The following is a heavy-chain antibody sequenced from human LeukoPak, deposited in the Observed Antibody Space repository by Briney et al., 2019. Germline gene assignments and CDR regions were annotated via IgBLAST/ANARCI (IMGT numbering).Heavy chain of an antibody. Sequence: MASETLSLTRTVSGGSISSYYWSWIRQPPGKGLEWIGYIYYSGSTNYNPSLKSRVTISVDTSKNQFSLKLSSVTAADTAVYYCAREGGSYSDAFDIWGQGTMVTVSS. V-gene: IGHV4-59*01. CDR3: AREGGSYSDAFDI. D-gene: IGHD1-26*01. CDR2: IYYSGST. CDR1: GGSISSYY. J-gene: IGHJ3*02.